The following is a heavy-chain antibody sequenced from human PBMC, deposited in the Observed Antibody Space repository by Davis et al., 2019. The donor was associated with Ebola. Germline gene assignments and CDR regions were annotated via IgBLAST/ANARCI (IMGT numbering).Heavy chain of an antibody. J-gene: IGHJ4*02. CDR2: INWDSTSL. Sequence: PGGSLRLSCGASGFPFEDYTMHWVRQLPGKGLEWVSAINWDSTSLVYADSVRGRFTISRDNTKKSLYLQMTSLTVADTAFYYCARSSPMGGTYQFDVWGQGAPVTVSS. CDR3: ARSSPMGGTYQFDV. V-gene: IGHV3-9*01. D-gene: IGHD1-26*01. CDR1: GFPFEDYT.